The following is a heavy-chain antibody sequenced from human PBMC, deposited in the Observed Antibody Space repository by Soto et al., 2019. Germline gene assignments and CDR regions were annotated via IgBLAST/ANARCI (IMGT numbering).Heavy chain of an antibody. V-gene: IGHV1-18*04. CDR2: ISAYNGNT. CDR1: GYTFTSYG. J-gene: IGHJ1*01. Sequence: QVPLVQSGAEVKKPGASVKVSCKASGYTFTSYGISWVRQAPGQGLEWMGWISAYNGNTNYAQKLQGRVTMTTDTSTSTAYMELRSLRSDDTAVYYCARERGYDSSGYYSEYFQHWGQGTLVTVSS. D-gene: IGHD3-22*01. CDR3: ARERGYDSSGYYSEYFQH.